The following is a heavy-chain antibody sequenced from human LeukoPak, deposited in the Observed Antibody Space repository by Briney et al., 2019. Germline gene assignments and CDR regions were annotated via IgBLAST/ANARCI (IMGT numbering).Heavy chain of an antibody. CDR1: GGSISSSSYY. J-gene: IGHJ5*02. CDR3: ARSDEPLYNWNDGWFDP. V-gene: IGHV4-39*01. Sequence: SETLSLTCTVSGGSISSSSYYWGWIRQPPGKGLEWLGSIYYSGSTYYNPSLKSRVTISVDTSKNQFSLKLSSVTAADTAVYYCARSDEPLYNWNDGWFDPWGQGTLVTVSS. CDR2: IYYSGST. D-gene: IGHD1-1*01.